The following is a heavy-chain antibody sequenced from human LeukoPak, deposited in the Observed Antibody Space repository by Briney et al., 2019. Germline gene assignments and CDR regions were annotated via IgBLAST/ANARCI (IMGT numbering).Heavy chain of an antibody. D-gene: IGHD3-10*01. Sequence: PGGSLRLSCAASGFTFSTYSMNWVRQAPGKGLVWVSRINSDGSITTYADSVKGRFTISRDNAKNTVYLQMNSLRAEDTAVYYCTRGGVDYWGQGTLVTVSS. CDR3: TRGGVDY. V-gene: IGHV3-74*01. CDR1: GFTFSTYS. CDR2: INSDGSIT. J-gene: IGHJ4*02.